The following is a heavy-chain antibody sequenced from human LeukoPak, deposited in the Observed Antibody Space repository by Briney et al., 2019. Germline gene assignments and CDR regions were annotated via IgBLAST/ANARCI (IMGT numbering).Heavy chain of an antibody. D-gene: IGHD6-13*01. CDR1: GFTFSSYG. V-gene: IGHV3-21*04. CDR2: ISSSSSYI. CDR3: ARGIAAAGTPYFDY. Sequence: TGGSLRLSCAASGFTFSSYGMHWVRQAPGKGLEWVSSISSSSSYIYYADSVKGRFTISRDNAKNSLYLQMNSLRAEDTALYYCARGIAAAGTPYFDYWGQGTLVTVSS. J-gene: IGHJ4*02.